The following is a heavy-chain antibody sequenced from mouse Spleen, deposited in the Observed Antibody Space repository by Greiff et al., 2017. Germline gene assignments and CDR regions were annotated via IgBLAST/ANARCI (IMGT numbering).Heavy chain of an antibody. J-gene: IGHJ3*01. V-gene: IGHV2-2*01. Sequence: QVQLQQSGPGLVQPSPSLSISCTASGFSFTSYCVHWVRQSPGKGLEWLGVIWSGGSTDYNAAFISRLSISKDNSKSQVFFKMNSLQADDTAIYYCATYDYDGAWFAYWGQGTLVTVSA. CDR1: GFSFTSYC. CDR3: ATYDYDGAWFAY. D-gene: IGHD2-4*01. CDR2: IWSGGST.